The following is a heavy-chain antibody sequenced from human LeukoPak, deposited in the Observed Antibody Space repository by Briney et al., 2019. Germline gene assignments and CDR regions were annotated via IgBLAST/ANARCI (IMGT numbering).Heavy chain of an antibody. V-gene: IGHV1-2*02. CDR2: INPNSGGT. CDR1: GYTFTGYY. D-gene: IGHD5-18*01. Sequence: ASVKVSCKASGYTFTGYYMHWVRQAPGQGLEWMGWINPNSGGTNYAQKFQGRVTMTRDTSISTAYMELSSVTAADTAVYYCARKSYSYGYRYNWFDPWGQGTLVTVSS. J-gene: IGHJ5*02. CDR3: ARKSYSYGYRYNWFDP.